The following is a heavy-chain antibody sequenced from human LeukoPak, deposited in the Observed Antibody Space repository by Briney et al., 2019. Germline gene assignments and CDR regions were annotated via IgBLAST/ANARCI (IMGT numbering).Heavy chain of an antibody. J-gene: IGHJ4*02. CDR2: IYPDDSET. CDR1: GYSFNTYW. CDR3: ARPSYSSSWLPFDY. D-gene: IGHD6-13*01. V-gene: IGHV5-51*01. Sequence: GESLKISCQGSGYSFNTYWIAWVRQVSGKGLEWVGIIYPDDSETKYSPSFQGQVTISADKSISTAYLQWSSLKASDTAMYYCARPSYSSSWLPFDYWGQGTLVTVSS.